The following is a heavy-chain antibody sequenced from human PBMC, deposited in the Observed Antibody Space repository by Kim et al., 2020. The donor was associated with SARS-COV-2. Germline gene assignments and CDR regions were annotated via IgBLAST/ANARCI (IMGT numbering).Heavy chain of an antibody. CDR3: ARHFVSPHWFDP. V-gene: IGHV4-39*01. D-gene: IGHD6-6*01. J-gene: IGHJ5*02. Sequence: SETLSLTCTVSGGSISSSSYYWGWIRQPPGKGLEWIGSIYYSGSTYYNPSLKSRVTISVDTSKNQFSLKLSSVTAADTAVYYCARHFVSPHWFDPWGQGTLVTVSS. CDR2: IYYSGST. CDR1: GGSISSSSYY.